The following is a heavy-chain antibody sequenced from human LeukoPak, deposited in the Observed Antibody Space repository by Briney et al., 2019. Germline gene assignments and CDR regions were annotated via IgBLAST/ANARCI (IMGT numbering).Heavy chain of an antibody. CDR1: GFTFSNYW. Sequence: GGSLRLSCVFSGFTFSNYWMSWVRQAPGKGLEWVANIKQDESEKHYVDSVKGRFTISRDNAKNLLYLQMNSLRAEDTAVYYCARNGRSTWQWGQGTLVTVSS. V-gene: IGHV3-7*01. CDR3: ARNGRSTWQ. J-gene: IGHJ4*02. D-gene: IGHD6-13*01. CDR2: IKQDESEK.